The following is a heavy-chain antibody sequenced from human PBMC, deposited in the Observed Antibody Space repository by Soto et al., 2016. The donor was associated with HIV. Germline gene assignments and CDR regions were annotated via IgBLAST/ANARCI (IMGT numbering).Heavy chain of an antibody. CDR1: GFRFSIYA. J-gene: IGHJ3*02. CDR2: IGSKGTSA. D-gene: IGHD6-13*01. Sequence: DVQLVESGGDLVQPGGSLRLSCAASGFRFSIYAMHWVRQAPGKALEYVAGIGSKGTSAYYADSVKGRFTIFRHNAENTLYLQMDSLRVEDTGLYYCASLIIAAAGGVAFDIWGQGTMVTVSS. CDR3: ASLIIAAAGGVAFDI. V-gene: IGHV3-64*07.